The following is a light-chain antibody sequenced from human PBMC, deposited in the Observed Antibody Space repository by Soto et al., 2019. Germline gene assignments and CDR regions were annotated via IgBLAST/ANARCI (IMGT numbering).Light chain of an antibody. Sequence: DIVMTQSPDSLAVSLGERATINCKSSQSVLNSSNKKNYLSWFQQKPGQPPKLLIYWASTRESGVPDRFTGSGSGSDFTLTISSPQAEDVALYYCQQYYTIPRTFGQGTRLEIK. CDR2: WAS. J-gene: IGKJ2*01. CDR3: QQYYTIPRT. CDR1: QSVLNSSNKKNY. V-gene: IGKV4-1*01.